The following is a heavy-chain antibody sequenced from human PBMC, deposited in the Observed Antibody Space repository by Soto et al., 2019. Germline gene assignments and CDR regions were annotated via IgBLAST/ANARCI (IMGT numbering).Heavy chain of an antibody. V-gene: IGHV3-30*14. CDR2: IAHDGCRR. CDR3: ARGSVGYPQVGGIGN. D-gene: IGHD3-16*01. CDR1: GFTIRGYA. J-gene: IGHJ4*02. Sequence: QEQMVESGGGVVQPGRSLRLSCVASGFTIRGYALHWVRQAPGKGLEWVASIAHDGCRRYGDFVKGRFTISRDDSKNMLYLERNSLRVDDTSVHYWARGSVGYPQVGGIGNWGQGTLVSVSS.